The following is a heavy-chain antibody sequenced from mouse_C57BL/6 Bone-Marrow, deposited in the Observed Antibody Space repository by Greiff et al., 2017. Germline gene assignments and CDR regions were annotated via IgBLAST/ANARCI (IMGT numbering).Heavy chain of an antibody. CDR1: GYSITSDY. Sequence: DVQLQESGPGLAKPSQTLSLTCSVTGYSITSDYWNWIRKFPGNKLEYMGYISYSGSTYYNPSLKSRISITRDTSKNQYYRQWNSVAAEDTATYYCARSPHYYSSRYGAMDYGGQGTSGTGAS. J-gene: IGHJ4*01. V-gene: IGHV3-8*01. CDR3: ARSPHYYSSRYGAMDY. D-gene: IGHD1-1*01. CDR2: ISYSGST.